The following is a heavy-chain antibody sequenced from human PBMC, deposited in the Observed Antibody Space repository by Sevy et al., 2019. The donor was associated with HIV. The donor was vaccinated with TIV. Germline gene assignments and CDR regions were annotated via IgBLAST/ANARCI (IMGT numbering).Heavy chain of an antibody. CDR1: GGSISSYY. D-gene: IGHD3-10*01. Sequence: SETLSLTCTVSGGSISSYYWSWVRLPPGKGLEWIGYPHYSGSTDYNPSLKSRVTISVDTSKNQFSLKLSSVTAADTAVYYCAREPFYYDTGRKYGMDVWGQGTTVTVSS. CDR3: AREPFYYDTGRKYGMDV. J-gene: IGHJ6*02. V-gene: IGHV4-59*01. CDR2: PHYSGST.